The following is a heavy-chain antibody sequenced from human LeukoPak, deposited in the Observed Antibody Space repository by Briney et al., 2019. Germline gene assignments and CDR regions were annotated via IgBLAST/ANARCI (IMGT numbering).Heavy chain of an antibody. D-gene: IGHD2-2*01. V-gene: IGHV1-69*11. CDR1: GGTFSSHA. Sequence: ASVKVSCKASGGTFSSHAINWVRQAPGRGLEWMGRIIPILGRPNYAQKFQGRVTITADESTSTVYMELNSLRAEDTAVYYCAKEIYCSSTSCPNRMGYYYYGMDVWGQGTTVTVSS. CDR2: IIPILGRP. CDR3: AKEIYCSSTSCPNRMGYYYYGMDV. J-gene: IGHJ6*02.